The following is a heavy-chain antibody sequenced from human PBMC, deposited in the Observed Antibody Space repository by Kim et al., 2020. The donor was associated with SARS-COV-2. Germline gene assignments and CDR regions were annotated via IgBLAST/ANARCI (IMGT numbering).Heavy chain of an antibody. D-gene: IGHD3-10*01. V-gene: IGHV3-30*03. J-gene: IGHJ4*02. Sequence: SVKGRFTISRDNSKNTLYLQMNSLRAEDTAVYYCVTSHGSGSYHTYYFDYWGQGTLVTVSS. CDR3: VTSHGSGSYHTYYFDY.